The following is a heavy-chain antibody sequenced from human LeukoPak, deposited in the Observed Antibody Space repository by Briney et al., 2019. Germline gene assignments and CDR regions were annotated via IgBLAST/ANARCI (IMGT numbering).Heavy chain of an antibody. D-gene: IGHD3-16*01. CDR3: ARLGALHDAFDV. Sequence: SETLSLTCTVSGGSISSGGYYWSWIRQHPGKGLEWIGYIYYSGSTYYNPSLKSRVTISVDTSNNQFSLRVTSLTAADTAVYYCARLGALHDAFDVWGQGTLVTVSS. CDR1: GGSISSGGYY. J-gene: IGHJ3*01. V-gene: IGHV4-31*03. CDR2: IYYSGST.